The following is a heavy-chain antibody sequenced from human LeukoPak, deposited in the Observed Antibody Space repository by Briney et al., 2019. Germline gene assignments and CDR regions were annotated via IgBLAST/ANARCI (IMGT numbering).Heavy chain of an antibody. V-gene: IGHV7-4-1*02. CDR1: GYTSTSYA. D-gene: IGHD1-14*01. Sequence: ASVKVSCKASGYTSTSYAMNWVRQAPGQGLEWMGWINTNTGNPMYAQGFTGRFVFSLDTSVSTAYLQISSLKAEDTAVYYCARSTPRRGMDVWGQGTTVTVSS. J-gene: IGHJ6*02. CDR2: INTNTGNP. CDR3: ARSTPRRGMDV.